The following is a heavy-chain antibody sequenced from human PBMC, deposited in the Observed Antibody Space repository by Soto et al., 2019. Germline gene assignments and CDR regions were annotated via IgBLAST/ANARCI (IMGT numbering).Heavy chain of an antibody. CDR1: GFTFSSYD. CDR2: IGTAGDT. CDR3: ARENYYHSFDY. J-gene: IGHJ4*02. V-gene: IGHV3-13*01. D-gene: IGHD1-7*01. Sequence: GGSLRLSCAASGFTFSSYDMHWVRQATGKGLEWVSAIGTAGDTYYPGSVKGRFTISRENAKNSLYLQMDSLRAGDTAVYYCARENYYHSFDYWGQGTLVTVSS.